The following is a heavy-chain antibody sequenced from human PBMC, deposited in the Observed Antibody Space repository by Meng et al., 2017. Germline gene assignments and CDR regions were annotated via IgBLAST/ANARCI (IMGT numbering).Heavy chain of an antibody. CDR1: GGSFGGYY. V-gene: IGHV4-34*01. CDR2: INHSGST. Sequence: QVQLQQWGAGRLKPSETLSLTCAVYGGSFGGYYWSWIRQPPGKGLEWIGEINHSGSTNYTPSLKSRVTISVDTSKNQFSLKLSSVTAADTAVYYCARTGGTTVVTAGRRFWYFDLWGRGTLVTVSS. J-gene: IGHJ2*01. D-gene: IGHD4-23*01. CDR3: ARTGGTTVVTAGRRFWYFDL.